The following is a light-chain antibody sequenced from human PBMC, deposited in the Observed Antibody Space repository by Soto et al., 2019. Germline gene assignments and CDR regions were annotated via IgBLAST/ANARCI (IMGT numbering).Light chain of an antibody. J-gene: IGKJ4*01. V-gene: IGKV3-20*01. CDR2: DAS. CDR3: QQFSSYPLT. CDR1: QTVRNNY. Sequence: EFVLTQSPGTLSLSPGERATLSCRASQTVRNNYLAWYQQKPGQAPRLLIYDASSRATGIPDRFSGGGSGKDFILTISRLEPEDFAVYYCQQFSSYPLTFGGGIKVDIK.